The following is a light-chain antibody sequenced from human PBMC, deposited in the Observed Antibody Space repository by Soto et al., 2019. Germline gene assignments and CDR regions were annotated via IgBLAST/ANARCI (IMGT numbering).Light chain of an antibody. CDR2: DAS. CDR3: QQYNNYPLT. J-gene: IGKJ4*01. CDR1: QSISSW. Sequence: DIQLTQSPSALSASVGDRVTITCRASQSISSWLAWYQQKPGKAPKLLIYDASSLQSGVPSRFSASESGTEFTLTISSLQPDDFATYYCQQYNNYPLTFGGGTKV. V-gene: IGKV1-5*01.